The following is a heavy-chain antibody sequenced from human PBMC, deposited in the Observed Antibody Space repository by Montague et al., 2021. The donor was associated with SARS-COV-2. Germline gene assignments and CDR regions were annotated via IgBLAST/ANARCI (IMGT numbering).Heavy chain of an antibody. CDR3: AKREDPSGWSPGHFDF. Sequence: SETLSLTCTVSGGSISSSTYYWAWIRQPPGKGLEWIGRMYYRGSTYYNPSLKSRVFISVDTTKKQLSLTLTSVTAADTAVYYCAKREDPSGWSPGHFDFWGQGTLVSVSS. D-gene: IGHD6-19*01. CDR2: MYYRGST. CDR1: GGSISSSTYY. V-gene: IGHV4-39*01. J-gene: IGHJ4*02.